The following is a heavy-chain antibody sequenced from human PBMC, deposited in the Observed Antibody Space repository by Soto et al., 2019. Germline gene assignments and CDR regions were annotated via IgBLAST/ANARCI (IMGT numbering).Heavy chain of an antibody. V-gene: IGHV4-34*01. CDR1: GGSFSGYY. Sequence: SETLSLTCAVYGGSFSGYYWSWIRQPPGKGLEWVGEINHSGSTNYNPSLKSRVTISVDTSKNQFSLKLSSVTAADTAVYYCARVYGSGSLTNWFDPWGQGTLVTVSS. CDR3: ARVYGSGSLTNWFDP. J-gene: IGHJ5*02. D-gene: IGHD3-10*01. CDR2: INHSGST.